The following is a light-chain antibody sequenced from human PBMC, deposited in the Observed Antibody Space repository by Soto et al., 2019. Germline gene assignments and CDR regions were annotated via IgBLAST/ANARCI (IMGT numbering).Light chain of an antibody. CDR1: QGISTW. Sequence: DIQMTQFPSSLSASVGDRVNITCRASQGISTWLAWYQQKPERAPKSLIYAASRLQIGVPPRFSGTRSETDFTLTISSLQPEDFATYYCQQYNRYPRTFGQGTKVEIK. V-gene: IGKV1D-16*01. J-gene: IGKJ1*01. CDR3: QQYNRYPRT. CDR2: AAS.